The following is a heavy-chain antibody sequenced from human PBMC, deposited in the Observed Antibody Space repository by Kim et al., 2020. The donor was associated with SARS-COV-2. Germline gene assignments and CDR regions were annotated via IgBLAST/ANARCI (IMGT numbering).Heavy chain of an antibody. J-gene: IGHJ6*02. D-gene: IGHD5-18*01. CDR1: GYTFTSYG. CDR3: ARVDTAMVLTRGYYYGMDV. V-gene: IGHV1-18*01. Sequence: ASVKVSCKASGYTFTSYGISWVRQAPGQGLEWMGWISAYNGNTKYAQKLQGRVTMTTDTSTSTAYMELRSLRSDDTAVYYCARVDTAMVLTRGYYYGMDVWGRGTTVTVSS. CDR2: ISAYNGNT.